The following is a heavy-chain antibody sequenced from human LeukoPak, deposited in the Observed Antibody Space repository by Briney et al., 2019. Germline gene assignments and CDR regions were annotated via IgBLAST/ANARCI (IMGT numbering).Heavy chain of an antibody. CDR2: IFYSGST. Sequence: SQTLSLTCTVSGGSISSGDYFWSWIRQYPGRGLEWIGFIFYSGSTYYNPSLMSRFTMSVDTSKNQFSLKLSSVTAADTAVYYCARDYYDSSCYYYIDYWGQGTLVTVSS. CDR1: GGSISSGDYF. J-gene: IGHJ4*02. CDR3: ARDYYDSSCYYYIDY. D-gene: IGHD3-22*01. V-gene: IGHV4-31*03.